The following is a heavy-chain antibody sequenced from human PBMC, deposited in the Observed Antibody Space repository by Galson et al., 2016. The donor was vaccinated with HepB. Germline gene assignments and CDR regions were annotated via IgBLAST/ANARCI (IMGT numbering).Heavy chain of an antibody. CDR3: ARGPAMVINWFDP. D-gene: IGHD5-18*01. J-gene: IGHJ5*02. V-gene: IGHV4-59*12. CDR2: IHYTGST. Sequence: ETLSLTCTVSGDSISRYYWGWIRQPPGKGLEWIGYIHYTGSTNYNPSLKSRVTISVDTSKNQFSLNLTSVTVADTAVYYCARGPAMVINWFDPWGQGTLVTVSS. CDR1: GDSISRYY.